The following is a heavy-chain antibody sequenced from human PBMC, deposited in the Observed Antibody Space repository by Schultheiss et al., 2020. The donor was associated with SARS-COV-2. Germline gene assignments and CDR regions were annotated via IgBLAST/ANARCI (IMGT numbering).Heavy chain of an antibody. CDR3: ARDVTLVQGLIDYYGMDV. D-gene: IGHD3-10*01. J-gene: IGHJ6*02. V-gene: IGHV3-23*01. Sequence: GGSLRLSCAASGFTFSSYALSWVRQAPGRGLEWVSGISGRGSDTDYTDSVKGRFTISRDNSRNTLYLQMNSLKPEDTAVHYCARDVTLVQGLIDYYGMDVWGQGTTVTGSS. CDR2: ISGRGSDT. CDR1: GFTFSSYA.